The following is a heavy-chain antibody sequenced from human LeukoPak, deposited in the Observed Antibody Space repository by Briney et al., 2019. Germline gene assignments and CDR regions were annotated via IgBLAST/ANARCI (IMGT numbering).Heavy chain of an antibody. D-gene: IGHD6-13*01. CDR3: AKAVSDSSSWYWFDP. CDR1: GFTFSSYA. J-gene: IGHJ5*02. CDR2: ISGSGGST. V-gene: IGHV3-23*01. Sequence: PGGSLRLSCAASGFTFSSYAMSWVRQAPGKGLEWVSAISGSGGSTYYADSVKGRFTISRDNSKNTLYLQMNSLRAEDTAVYYCAKAVSDSSSWYWFDPWGQGTLVTVSS.